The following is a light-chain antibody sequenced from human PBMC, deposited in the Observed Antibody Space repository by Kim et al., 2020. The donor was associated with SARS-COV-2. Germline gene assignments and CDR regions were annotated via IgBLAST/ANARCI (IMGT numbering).Light chain of an antibody. V-gene: IGLV2-14*01. Sequence: QSALTQPASVSGSPGQSITISCTGSTSDVGGYPYVSWFQQYAGKAPKLIMYDVTKRPAGVSNRLSGSKSGSTASLTISGLQAEDEADYYCSSYTTSNSYVFGSGTKVTVL. CDR3: SSYTTSNSYV. CDR2: DVT. J-gene: IGLJ1*01. CDR1: TSDVGGYPY.